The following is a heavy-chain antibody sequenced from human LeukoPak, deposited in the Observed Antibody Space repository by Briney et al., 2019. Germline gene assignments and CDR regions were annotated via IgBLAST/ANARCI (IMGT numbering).Heavy chain of an antibody. CDR2: ISGTGVST. J-gene: IGHJ4*02. CDR1: GVSFSSYA. Sequence: GGSLRLSCAASGVSFSSYAMSWVRQAPGKGLESVANISGTGVSTYYAHSVKGRFTISRDNSKNTVYLQIDRLRAEDTALYYCAKDSSDYYHAWYYFDYWGRGTLVTVSS. CDR3: AKDSSDYYHAWYYFDY. V-gene: IGHV3-23*01. D-gene: IGHD3-22*01.